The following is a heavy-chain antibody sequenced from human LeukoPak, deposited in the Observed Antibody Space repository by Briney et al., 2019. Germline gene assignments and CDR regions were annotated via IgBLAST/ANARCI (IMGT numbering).Heavy chain of an antibody. J-gene: IGHJ6*03. CDR2: IYYSGST. V-gene: IGHV4-39*01. D-gene: IGHD3-22*01. CDR3: ALTYYYDSSGYYPYYYYMDV. CDR1: GDSISSNNYY. Sequence: PSETLSLTCTVSGDSISSNNYYWGWIRQPPGKGLEWIGSIYYSGSTYYNPSLNSRVTISVDTSKNQFSLKLSSVTAADTAVYYCALTYYYDSSGYYPYYYYMDVWGKGTTVTISS.